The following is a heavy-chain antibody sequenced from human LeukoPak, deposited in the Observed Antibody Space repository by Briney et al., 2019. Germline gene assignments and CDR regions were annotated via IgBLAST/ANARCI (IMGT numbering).Heavy chain of an antibody. V-gene: IGHV4-34*01. J-gene: IGHJ4*02. CDR1: GGSFSGYY. Sequence: SETLSLTCAVYGGSFSGYYWSWIRQPPGKGLEWIGEINHSGSTNYNPSLKSRVTISVDTSKNQFSLKLSSVTAADTAVYYCARATMDYYDSSGYTPLDYWGQGTLVTVSS. D-gene: IGHD3-22*01. CDR3: ARATMDYYDSSGYTPLDY. CDR2: INHSGST.